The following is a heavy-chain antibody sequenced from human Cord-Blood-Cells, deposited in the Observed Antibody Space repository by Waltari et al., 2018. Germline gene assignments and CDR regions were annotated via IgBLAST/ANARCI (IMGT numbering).Heavy chain of an antibody. Sequence: QVQLVQSGAEVRKPRASVQVSCKASVYTFTSYDINWVRQATGEGVEWMGWMNPNSRKTGYAQKFQGRVTITRNTSISTGYMELSRLRSEDTAVYYCARGTGDYWGQGTLVTVSS. CDR3: ARGTGDY. CDR1: VYTFTSYD. V-gene: IGHV1-8*03. CDR2: MNPNSRKT. D-gene: IGHD7-27*01. J-gene: IGHJ4*02.